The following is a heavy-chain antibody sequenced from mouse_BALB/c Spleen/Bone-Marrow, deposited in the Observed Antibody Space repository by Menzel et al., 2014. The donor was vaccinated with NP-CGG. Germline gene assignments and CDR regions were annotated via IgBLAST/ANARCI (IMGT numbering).Heavy chain of an antibody. Sequence: ESGAELAGPGASVKLSCKASGYTFTSYWMQWVKQRPGQGLEWIGAIYPGDGDTRYTQKFKGKATLTADKSSSTAYMQLSSLASEDSAVYYCASYYDYDGRGYWGQGTTLTVSS. CDR1: GYTFTSYW. V-gene: IGHV1-87*01. J-gene: IGHJ2*01. D-gene: IGHD2-4*01. CDR2: IYPGDGDT. CDR3: ASYYDYDGRGY.